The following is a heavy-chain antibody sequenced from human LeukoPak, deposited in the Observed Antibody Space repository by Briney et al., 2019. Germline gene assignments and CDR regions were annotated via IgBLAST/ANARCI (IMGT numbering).Heavy chain of an antibody. V-gene: IGHV4-31*03. Sequence: PSETLSLTCTVSGGSISSGGYYRSWIRQHPGKGLEWIGYIYYSGSTYYNPSLKSRVTISVDTSKNQFSLKLSSVTAADTAVYYCARPDYDDDDSSGTHDWGQGTLVTVSS. CDR1: GGSISSGGYY. D-gene: IGHD4-17*01. CDR3: ARPDYDDDDSSGTHD. CDR2: IYYSGST. J-gene: IGHJ4*02.